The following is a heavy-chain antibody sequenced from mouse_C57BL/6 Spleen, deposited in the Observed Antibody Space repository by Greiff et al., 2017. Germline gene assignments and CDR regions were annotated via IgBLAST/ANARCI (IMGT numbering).Heavy chain of an antibody. V-gene: IGHV1-15*01. CDR3: TRNDYGSVSYAMDY. CDR1: GYTFTDYE. D-gene: IGHD1-1*01. CDR2: IDPETGGT. Sequence: VQLQQSGAELVRPGASVTLSCKASGYTFTDYEMHWVKQTPVHGLEWIGAIDPETGGTAYNQKFKGKAILTADKSSSTAYMELRSLTSEDSAVYYCTRNDYGSVSYAMDYWGQGTSVTVAS. J-gene: IGHJ4*01.